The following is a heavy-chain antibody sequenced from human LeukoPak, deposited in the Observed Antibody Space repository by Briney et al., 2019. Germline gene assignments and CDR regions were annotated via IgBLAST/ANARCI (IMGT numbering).Heavy chain of an antibody. CDR1: GGSISSSDHF. CDR3: ARHSDRTAYTAKGFDY. J-gene: IGHJ4*02. Sequence: SETLSLTCSVSGGSISSSDHFWGWIRQPPGNGLEWIGSIYYSGTTYYNPSLKSRVTISADMSKNQFSLKLSSVTAADTAVYYCARHSDRTAYTAKGFDYWGQGTLVTVSS. V-gene: IGHV4-39*01. CDR2: IYYSGTT. D-gene: IGHD2-21*02.